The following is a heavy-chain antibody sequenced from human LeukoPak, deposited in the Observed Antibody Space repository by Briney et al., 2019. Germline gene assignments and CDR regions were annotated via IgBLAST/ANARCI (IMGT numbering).Heavy chain of an antibody. Sequence: GGSLRLSCAASGFTFSSCAMSWVRQAPGKGLEWVSGISGSGGSTYYADSVKGRFTISRDNSKNTLYLQMNSLGAEDTAVYYCAKDQDYYDRSGYYYSDYWGQGTLVTVSS. J-gene: IGHJ4*02. CDR2: ISGSGGST. CDR1: GFTFSSCA. D-gene: IGHD3-22*01. V-gene: IGHV3-23*01. CDR3: AKDQDYYDRSGYYYSDY.